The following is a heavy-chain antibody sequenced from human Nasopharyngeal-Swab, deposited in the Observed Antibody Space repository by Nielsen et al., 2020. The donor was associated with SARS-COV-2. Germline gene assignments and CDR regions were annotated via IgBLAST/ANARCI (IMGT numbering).Heavy chain of an antibody. CDR1: GFTFSTA. D-gene: IGHD7-27*01. CDR2: IGGSGVKI. Sequence: AGSLTLSCAASGFTFSTAMSWVRQAPGKGLECVSGIGGSGVKIYYAESVKGRFTISRDNSKNTLYLQMNSLRAEDTAVYYCAREYGTNWQHHFDYWGQGIPVTVSS. J-gene: IGHJ4*02. V-gene: IGHV3-23*01. CDR3: AREYGTNWQHHFDY.